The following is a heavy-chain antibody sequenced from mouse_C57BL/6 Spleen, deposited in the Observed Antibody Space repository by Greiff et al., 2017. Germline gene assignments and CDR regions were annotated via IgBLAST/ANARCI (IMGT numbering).Heavy chain of an antibody. D-gene: IGHD3-2*02. Sequence: EVQLVESEGGLVQPGSSMKLSCTASGFTFSDYYMAWVRQVPEKGLEWVANINYDGSSTYYLDSLKSRFIISRDNAKNILYLQMSSLKSEDTATYYCARSSGYNYAMDYWGQGTSVTVSS. V-gene: IGHV5-16*01. CDR3: ARSSGYNYAMDY. J-gene: IGHJ4*01. CDR1: GFTFSDYY. CDR2: INYDGSST.